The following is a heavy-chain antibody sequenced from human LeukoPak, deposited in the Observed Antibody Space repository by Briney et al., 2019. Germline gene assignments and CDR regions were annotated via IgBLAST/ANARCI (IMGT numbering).Heavy chain of an antibody. CDR2: INPNSGGT. J-gene: IGHJ5*02. V-gene: IGHV1-2*02. Sequence: ASVKVSCKASGYTFTGYYMHWVRQAPGQGLEWMGWINPNSGGTNYAQKFQGRATMTRDTSISTAYMELSRLRSDDTAVYYCARAFRDHAPGHWFDPWGQGTLVTVSS. CDR3: ARAFRDHAPGHWFDP. CDR1: GYTFTGYY. D-gene: IGHD2-2*01.